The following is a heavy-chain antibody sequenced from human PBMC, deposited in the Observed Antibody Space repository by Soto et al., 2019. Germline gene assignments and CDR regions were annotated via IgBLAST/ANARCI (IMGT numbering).Heavy chain of an antibody. CDR2: INAGNGNT. CDR1: GYTFTSYA. CDR3: SRRTFYVWGSYRDYYGMDG. V-gene: IGHV1-3*01. J-gene: IGHJ6*02. Sequence: ASVKVSCKASGYTFTSYAMHWVRQAPGQRLERMGWINAGNGNTKYSQKFQGRVTITRDTSASTAYMELSSLRSEDTAVYYCSRRTFYVWGSYRDYYGMDGWGQGTTVTVSS. D-gene: IGHD3-16*02.